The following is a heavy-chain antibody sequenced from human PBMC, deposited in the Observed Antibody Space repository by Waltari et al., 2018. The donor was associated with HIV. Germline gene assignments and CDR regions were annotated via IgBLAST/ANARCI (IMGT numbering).Heavy chain of an antibody. J-gene: IGHJ5*02. CDR2: IRHSGRT. Sequence: QVQLQQWGAGLLKPSETLSLTCAVYGGSFSNYYWRWIRQPPGKGLEGIGEIRHSGRTNYDQSLKSRLTISVDTSKKQFSLNVTSVTGADTAVYYCARHGFKSSGGDYTGRSGNWFDPWGQGTLVTVSS. D-gene: IGHD4-17*01. CDR1: GGSFSNYY. V-gene: IGHV4-34*01. CDR3: ARHGFKSSGGDYTGRSGNWFDP.